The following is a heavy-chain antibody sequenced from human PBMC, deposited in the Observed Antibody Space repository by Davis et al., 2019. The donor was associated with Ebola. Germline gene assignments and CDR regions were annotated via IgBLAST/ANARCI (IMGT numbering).Heavy chain of an antibody. J-gene: IGHJ5*02. CDR1: GFTFSSYS. D-gene: IGHD6-13*01. Sequence: GESLKISCAASGFTFSSYSMNWVRQAPGKGLEWVSSISSSSSYIYYADSVKGRFTISRDNAKSSLYVQMNSLRDEDTAVYFCARDAGSSSWYDAWGQGTLVTVSS. V-gene: IGHV3-21*01. CDR2: ISSSSSYI. CDR3: ARDAGSSSWYDA.